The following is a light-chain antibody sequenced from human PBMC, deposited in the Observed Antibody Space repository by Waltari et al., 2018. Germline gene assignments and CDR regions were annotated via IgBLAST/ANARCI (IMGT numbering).Light chain of an antibody. CDR1: NSNLGSNT. CDR2: SNN. CDR3: STWDCSLKGLL. Sequence: QSVLTQPPSASGTPGQRVSISCSGTNSNLGSNTVNWYQPLPGTAPKLLINSNNHRPSWVPDRFSGSKSGTSASLAISGLQPEDESDYYCSTWDCSLKGLLFGGGTKLTVL. V-gene: IGLV1-44*01. J-gene: IGLJ3*02.